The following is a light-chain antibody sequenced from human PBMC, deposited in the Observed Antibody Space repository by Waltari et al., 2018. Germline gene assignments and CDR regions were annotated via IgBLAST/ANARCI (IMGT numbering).Light chain of an antibody. CDR3: QHYHNWPPWT. CDR2: GAS. CDR1: QNIGSN. Sequence: EIVMTQSPDILSVSPGERATLSCRASQNIGSNLGWYQQKPGQAPRLLIYGASTRATGVPARFSGSGSGTDFTLTISSLQSEDFAVYYCQHYHNWPPWTFGQGTTVEIK. V-gene: IGKV3-15*01. J-gene: IGKJ1*01.